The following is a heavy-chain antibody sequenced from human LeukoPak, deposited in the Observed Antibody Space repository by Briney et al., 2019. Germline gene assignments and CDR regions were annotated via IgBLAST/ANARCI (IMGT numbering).Heavy chain of an antibody. CDR2: INPSGGST. V-gene: IGHV1-46*03. D-gene: IGHD1-1*01. J-gene: IGHJ3*02. CDR1: GYTFTSYY. Sequence: ASVKVSCKASGYTFTSYYMHWVRQAPGQGLEWMGIINPSGGSTSYAQKFQGRVTMTRDTSTSAVYMELSSLRSEDTAVYYCARAVGNDVGAFDIWGQGTMVTVSS. CDR3: ARAVGNDVGAFDI.